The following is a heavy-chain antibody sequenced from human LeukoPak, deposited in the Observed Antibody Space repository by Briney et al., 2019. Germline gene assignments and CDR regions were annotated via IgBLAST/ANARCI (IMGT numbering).Heavy chain of an antibody. D-gene: IGHD3-3*01. CDR1: GGSFSGYY. CDR2: INHSGST. V-gene: IGHV4-34*01. CDR3: ARGFTIFGVVKGPNGH. Sequence: SETLSLTCAVYGGSFSGYYWSWIRQPPGKGLEWIGEINHSGSTNYNPSLKSRVTISVDTSKNQFSLKLSSVTAADTAVYYCARGFTIFGVVKGPNGHWGQGTLVTVSS. J-gene: IGHJ4*02.